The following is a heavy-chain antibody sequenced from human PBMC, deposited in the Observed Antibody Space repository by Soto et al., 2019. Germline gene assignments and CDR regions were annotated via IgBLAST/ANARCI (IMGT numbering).Heavy chain of an antibody. D-gene: IGHD5-12*01. V-gene: IGHV1-18*01. CDR1: GYTFTSYG. CDR3: ARDTADWSVATIPFDY. J-gene: IGHJ4*02. CDR2: ISAYNGNT. Sequence: ASVKVSCKASGYTFTSYGISWVRQAPGQGLEWMGWISAYNGNTNYAQKLQGRVTMTTDTSTSTAYMELRSLRSDDTAVYYCARDTADWSVATIPFDYWGQGTLVTVS.